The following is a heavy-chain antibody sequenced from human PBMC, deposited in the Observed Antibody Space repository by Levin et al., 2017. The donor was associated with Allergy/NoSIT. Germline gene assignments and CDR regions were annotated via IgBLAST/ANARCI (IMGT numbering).Heavy chain of an antibody. CDR2: ISSGGTTV. Sequence: KGLQWISYISSGGTTVVYADSVRGRFSVSRDNAKNSLSLEMSGLRVEDTAVYYCAKLYGDHVDYWGQGTLVTVFS. CDR3: AKLYGDHVDY. J-gene: IGHJ4*02. D-gene: IGHD4-17*01. V-gene: IGHV3-11*01.